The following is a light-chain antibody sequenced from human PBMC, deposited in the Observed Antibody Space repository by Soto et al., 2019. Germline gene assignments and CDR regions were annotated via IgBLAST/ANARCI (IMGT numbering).Light chain of an antibody. CDR3: SSYAGSNKDV. J-gene: IGLJ1*01. CDR1: SSDVGAYDY. CDR2: EVN. V-gene: IGLV2-8*01. Sequence: QSALTQPPSASGSPGQSVTISCTGTSSDVGAYDYVSWYQQHPGKAPKLMIHEVNKRPSGVPDRFSGSKSGNTASLTVSGLQADDEADYYCSSYAGSNKDVFGTGTKVTVL.